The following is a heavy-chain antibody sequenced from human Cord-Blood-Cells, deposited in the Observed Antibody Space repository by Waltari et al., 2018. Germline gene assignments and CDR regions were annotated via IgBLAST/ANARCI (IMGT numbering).Heavy chain of an antibody. CDR1: GFTFDDFA. Sequence: EGQLVESGGGLVQRGRSLRLSSGSSGFTFDDFAMNWVRQAQGKGMEGVCGIVWNSGSIGYGDSVKGRVTISRDNAKNSLYLQMNSLRAEHTALYYCASGYCSSTSCPMKYYWGQGTLVTVSS. V-gene: IGHV3-9*01. CDR2: IVWNSGSI. D-gene: IGHD2-2*01. J-gene: IGHJ4*02. CDR3: ASGYCSSTSCPMKYY.